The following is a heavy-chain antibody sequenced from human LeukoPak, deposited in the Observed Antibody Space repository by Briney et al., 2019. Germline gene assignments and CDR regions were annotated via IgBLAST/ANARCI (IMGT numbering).Heavy chain of an antibody. CDR1: GFTFSSYA. CDR3: VGVSDSSGYYYGGQDY. V-gene: IGHV3-23*01. Sequence: GGSLRLSCAASGFTFSSYAMSWVRQTPGKGLEWVSGISDSGGSTYNADSVKGRFTISRDNSKNTLYLQMNSLRAEDTAVYYCVGVSDSSGYYYGGQDYWGQGTLVTVSS. CDR2: ISDSGGST. J-gene: IGHJ4*02. D-gene: IGHD3-22*01.